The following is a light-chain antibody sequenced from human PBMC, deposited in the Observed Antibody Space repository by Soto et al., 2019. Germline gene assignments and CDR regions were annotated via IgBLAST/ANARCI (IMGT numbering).Light chain of an antibody. CDR2: GAS. CDR3: QQYSKWPLT. CDR1: QSVSSY. V-gene: IGKV3-15*01. Sequence: DIVMTQCPATVSVSPGERASLSCRASQSVSSYLAWYQRKPGQAPRLLIYGASTRATGIPARFSGSGSGTEFILTISSLQSEDFAVYYCQQYSKWPLTFGGGTKVDIK. J-gene: IGKJ4*01.